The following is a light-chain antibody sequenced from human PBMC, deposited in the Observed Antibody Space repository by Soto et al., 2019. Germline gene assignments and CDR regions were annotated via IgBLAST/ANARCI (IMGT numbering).Light chain of an antibody. Sequence: EIVLTQSPGTLSLSPGERATLSCRASQSVSSSYLAWYQQKPGQAPRLLIYGASSRATGIPDRFSGSGSGTDFTLTISSLEPEDFAVYDCQPYGSSPRFTFGPGTKVDIK. CDR3: QPYGSSPRFT. CDR2: GAS. CDR1: QSVSSSY. V-gene: IGKV3-20*01. J-gene: IGKJ3*01.